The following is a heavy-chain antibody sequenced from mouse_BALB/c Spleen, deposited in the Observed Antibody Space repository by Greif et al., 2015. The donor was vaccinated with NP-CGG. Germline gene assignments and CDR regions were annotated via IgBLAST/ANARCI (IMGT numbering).Heavy chain of an antibody. V-gene: IGHV2-9*02. CDR2: IWAGGST. CDR3: ARDVYRTLFAY. CDR1: GFSFTSYG. D-gene: IGHD2-14*01. J-gene: IGHJ3*01. Sequence: QVQLQHSGPGLVAPSQSLSIACTVSGFSFTSYGVHWVRQPPGKGLEWLGVIWAGGSTNYNSALMSRLSISKDNSKSQVFLKMNSLQTDDTAMCCCARDVYRTLFAYWGQGTLVTVSA.